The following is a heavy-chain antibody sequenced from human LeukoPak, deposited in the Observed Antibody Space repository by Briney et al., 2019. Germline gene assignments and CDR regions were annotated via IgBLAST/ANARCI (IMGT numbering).Heavy chain of an antibody. D-gene: IGHD6-13*01. Sequence: SQTLSLTCTVSGDSISSGSYYWSWIRQPPGQGLEWIGRIYTSGSTNYNPSLKSRVTISVDTSKNQFSLKLSSVTAADTAVYYCARRIAAAPMSWFDPWGQGTLVTVSS. CDR3: ARRIAAAPMSWFDP. CDR2: IYTSGST. CDR1: GDSISSGSYY. J-gene: IGHJ5*02. V-gene: IGHV4-61*02.